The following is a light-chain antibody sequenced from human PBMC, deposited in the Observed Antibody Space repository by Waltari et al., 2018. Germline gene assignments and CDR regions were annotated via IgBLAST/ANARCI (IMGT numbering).Light chain of an antibody. V-gene: IGKV3-15*01. CDR3: QQYFNWPLT. CDR1: ETIYNF. J-gene: IGKJ1*01. Sequence: IVMTQSPGTLSVSPGQRASLSCRASETIYNFLAWYQQKPGQSPRLLIHGISTRAPGVPARFTGSGSGADFTLTIDSLQSDDFALYFCQQYFNWPLTFGQGTKVEI. CDR2: GIS.